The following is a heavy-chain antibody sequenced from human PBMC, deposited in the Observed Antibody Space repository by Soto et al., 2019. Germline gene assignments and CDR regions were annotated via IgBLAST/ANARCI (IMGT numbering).Heavy chain of an antibody. Sequence: QVQLVQSGAEVKKPGASVKVSCKASGYTFTSYDINWVRQATGQGLEWMGWMNPNIGNTGYAQKFQGKVTMPRNTSISTAYMELSSLRSEDTAVYYCARRNYVDYYYGMDVWGQGTTVTVSS. D-gene: IGHD1-7*01. J-gene: IGHJ6*02. CDR3: ARRNYVDYYYGMDV. V-gene: IGHV1-8*01. CDR2: MNPNIGNT. CDR1: GYTFTSYD.